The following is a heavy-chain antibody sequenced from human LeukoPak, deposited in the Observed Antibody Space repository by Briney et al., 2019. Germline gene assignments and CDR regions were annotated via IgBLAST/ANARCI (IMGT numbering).Heavy chain of an antibody. Sequence: SVKVSCKASGGTFSSYAISWVRQAPGQGLEWMGRIIPILGIANYAQKFQGRVTVTADKSTSTAYMELSSLRSEDTAVYYCARDFFGIAAAGTYIDYWGRGTLVTVSS. D-gene: IGHD6-13*01. CDR3: ARDFFGIAAAGTYIDY. CDR1: GGTFSSYA. J-gene: IGHJ4*02. V-gene: IGHV1-69*04. CDR2: IIPILGIA.